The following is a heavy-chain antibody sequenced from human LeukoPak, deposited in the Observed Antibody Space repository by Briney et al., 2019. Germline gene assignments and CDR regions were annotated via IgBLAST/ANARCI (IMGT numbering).Heavy chain of an antibody. V-gene: IGHV1-18*01. CDR3: ASGPLIAVAGTSYFDY. D-gene: IGHD6-19*01. CDR1: GYTFTSYG. Sequence: ASVRVSCKASGYTFTSYGISWVRQAPGQGLEWMGWISAYNGNTNYAQKLQGRVTITTDESTSTAYMELSSLRSEDTAVYYCASGPLIAVAGTSYFDYWGQGTLVTVSS. CDR2: ISAYNGNT. J-gene: IGHJ4*02.